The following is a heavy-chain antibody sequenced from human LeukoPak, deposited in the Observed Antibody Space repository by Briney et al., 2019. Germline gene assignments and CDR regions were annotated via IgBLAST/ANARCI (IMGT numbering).Heavy chain of an antibody. D-gene: IGHD3-10*01. J-gene: IGHJ4*02. CDR2: ISSSSTYI. V-gene: IGHV3-21*01. CDR1: GFTFSSYS. CDR3: ASGITMVRGPTHFDY. Sequence: PGGSLRLSCAASGFTFSSYSMNWVRQAPGKGLEWVSFISSSSTYIYYADSVKGRFTISRDNAKNSLYLQMNSMRAEDTAVYYCASGITMVRGPTHFDYWGQGTLVTVSS.